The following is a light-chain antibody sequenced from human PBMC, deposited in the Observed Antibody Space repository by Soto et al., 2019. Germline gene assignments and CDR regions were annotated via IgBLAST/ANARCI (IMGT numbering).Light chain of an antibody. CDR3: QKYNSAPRT. V-gene: IGKV1-27*01. J-gene: IGKJ1*01. CDR1: QGISNY. Sequence: DIQMTQSTSSLSASVGDRVTITCRASQGISNYLAWYQQKAGKAPKLLIYGASTLQSGVPLRFSGSGSGTDFTLTISSLQPEDVATYYCQKYNSAPRTFGQGTKVEIK. CDR2: GAS.